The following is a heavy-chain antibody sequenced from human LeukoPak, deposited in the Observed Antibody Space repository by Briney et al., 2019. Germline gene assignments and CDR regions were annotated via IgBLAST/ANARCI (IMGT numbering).Heavy chain of an antibody. D-gene: IGHD6-19*01. CDR1: GFTFSSYE. CDR2: ISSSGSTI. V-gene: IGHV3-48*03. J-gene: IGHJ4*02. Sequence: GGSLRLSCAASGFTFSSYEMNWVRQAPGKGLEWASYISSSGSTIYYADSVKGRFTISRDNAKNSLYLQMNSLRAEDTAIYYCAREDPGIAVAVDYWGQGTLVTVSS. CDR3: AREDPGIAVAVDY.